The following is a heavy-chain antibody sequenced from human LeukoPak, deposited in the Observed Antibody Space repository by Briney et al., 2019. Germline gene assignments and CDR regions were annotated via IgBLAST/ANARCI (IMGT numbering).Heavy chain of an antibody. CDR1: GYTFTSYG. CDR2: ISVYNGNT. CDR3: ARDSYYYDSSGYYQYYFDY. V-gene: IGHV1-18*01. J-gene: IGHJ4*02. Sequence: ASVKVSCKASGYTFTSYGISLVRQAPGQGLEWMGWISVYNGNTNYARKFQGRVTMTTDTSTSTSYMELRSLRYDDTAVYYCARDSYYYDSSGYYQYYFDYWGQGTLVTVSS. D-gene: IGHD3-22*01.